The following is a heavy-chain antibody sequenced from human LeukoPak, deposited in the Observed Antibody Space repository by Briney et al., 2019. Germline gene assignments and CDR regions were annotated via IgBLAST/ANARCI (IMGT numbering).Heavy chain of an antibody. CDR2: ISAYNGNT. CDR3: ARENSNLRPDY. D-gene: IGHD4-11*01. Sequence: GASVKVSSKPSGYTFPGYGISWGRQAPGKGLEWMGWISAYNGNTNYAQKLQGRVTMTTDTSTSTAYMELRSLRSDDTAVYYCARENSNLRPDYWGQGTLVTVSS. J-gene: IGHJ4*02. V-gene: IGHV1-18*01. CDR1: GYTFPGYG.